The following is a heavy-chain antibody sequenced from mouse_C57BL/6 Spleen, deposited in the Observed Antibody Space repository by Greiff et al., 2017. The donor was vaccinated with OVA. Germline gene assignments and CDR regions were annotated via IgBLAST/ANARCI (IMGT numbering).Heavy chain of an antibody. Sequence: VKLVESGAELARPGASVKLSCKASGYTFTSYGISWVKQRTGQGLEWIGEIYPRSGNTYYNEKFKGKATLTADKSSSTAYMELRSLTSEDSAVYFCARYSNYDYAMDYWGQGTSVTVSS. CDR2: IYPRSGNT. V-gene: IGHV1-81*01. CDR3: ARYSNYDYAMDY. CDR1: GYTFTSYG. D-gene: IGHD2-5*01. J-gene: IGHJ4*01.